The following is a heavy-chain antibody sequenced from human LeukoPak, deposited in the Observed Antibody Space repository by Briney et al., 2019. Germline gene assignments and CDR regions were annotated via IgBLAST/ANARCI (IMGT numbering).Heavy chain of an antibody. D-gene: IGHD2-2*03. CDR3: ARDGYGYYYMDV. V-gene: IGHV3-21*01. J-gene: IGHJ6*03. CDR1: GFTFSTYS. Sequence: GGSLRLSCAASGFTFSTYSMNWVRQAPGKGLEWVSSISSNRDYIYYADSVKGRFTISRDNAKNSLYLQMNSLRAEDTAVYYCARDGYGYYYMDVWGKGTTVTVSS. CDR2: ISSNRDYI.